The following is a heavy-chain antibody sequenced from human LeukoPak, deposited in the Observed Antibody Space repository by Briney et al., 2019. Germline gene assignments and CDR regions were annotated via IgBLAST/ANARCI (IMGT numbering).Heavy chain of an antibody. CDR3: ARDMYCSSTSCYDAFDI. V-gene: IGHV3-7*01. D-gene: IGHD2-2*01. Sequence: GGSLRLSCAASGFTFSSYWMSWVRQAPGKGLEWVANIKQHGSEKYYVDSVKGRFTISRDNAKNSLYLQMNSLRAEDTAVYYCARDMYCSSTSCYDAFDIWGQGTMVTVSS. CDR1: GFTFSSYW. CDR2: IKQHGSEK. J-gene: IGHJ3*02.